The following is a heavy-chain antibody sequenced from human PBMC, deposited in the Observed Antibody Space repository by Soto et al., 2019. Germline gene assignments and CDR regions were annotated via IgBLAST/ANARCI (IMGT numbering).Heavy chain of an antibody. J-gene: IGHJ4*02. V-gene: IGHV3-23*01. CDR2: ISGSGGST. CDR1: GFTFSTYA. D-gene: IGHD3-16*01. Sequence: EMQLLESGGGLVQPGGSLRLSCAASGFTFSTYAMSWVRQAPGKGLEWVSAISGSGGSTYYADSVKGRFTISRDNSKHTLYLQMNSLRADDTALYYCAKDHWGSYSGQGTLVTVSS. CDR3: AKDHWGSY.